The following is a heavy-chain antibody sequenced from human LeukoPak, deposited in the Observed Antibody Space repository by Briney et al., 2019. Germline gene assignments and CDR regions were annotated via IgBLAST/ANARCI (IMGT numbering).Heavy chain of an antibody. J-gene: IGHJ5*02. D-gene: IGHD3-10*01. Sequence: PSETLSLTCTVSGYSISSGYYWGWIRQPPGKGLEWIGSIYHSGSTYYNPSLKSRVTISVDTSKNQFSLKLSSVTAADTAVYYCARGEDYYGSGSYYNAWFDPWGQGTLVTVSS. CDR1: GYSISSGYY. CDR2: IYHSGST. CDR3: ARGEDYYGSGSYYNAWFDP. V-gene: IGHV4-38-2*02.